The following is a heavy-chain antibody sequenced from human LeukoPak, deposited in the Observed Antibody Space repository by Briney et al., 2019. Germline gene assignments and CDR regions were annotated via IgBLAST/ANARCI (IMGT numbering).Heavy chain of an antibody. CDR2: IYDNGST. CDR1: GGSISRSNW. V-gene: IGHV4-4*02. J-gene: IGHJ4*02. CDR3: ASPRAERSTWYAVDY. D-gene: IGHD6-13*01. Sequence: SETLSLTCTVSGGSISRSNWWSWVRQAPGKGMEWIGEIYDNGSTNYNPSLKSRVTISVDKSKNQFSLRLSSVTAADTAVYYCASPRAERSTWYAVDYWGQGTLVTVSA.